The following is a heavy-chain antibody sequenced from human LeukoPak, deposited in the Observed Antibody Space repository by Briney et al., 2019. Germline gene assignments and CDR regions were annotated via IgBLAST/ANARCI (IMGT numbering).Heavy chain of an antibody. Sequence: GGSLRLSCAASGFTLSSYAMSWVRQAPGKGLEWVSAISGSGGSTYYADSVKGRFTISRDNSKNTLYLQMNSLRAEDTAVYYCAKVGFGVDNPFDYWGQGTLVTVSS. CDR1: GFTLSSYA. CDR3: AKVGFGVDNPFDY. D-gene: IGHD3-3*01. V-gene: IGHV3-23*01. CDR2: ISGSGGST. J-gene: IGHJ4*02.